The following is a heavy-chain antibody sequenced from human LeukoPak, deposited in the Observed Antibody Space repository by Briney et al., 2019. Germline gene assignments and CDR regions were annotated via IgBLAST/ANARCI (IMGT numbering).Heavy chain of an antibody. CDR1: VYTFTGYY. V-gene: IGHV1-2*02. CDR3: ASGYTLLRD. J-gene: IGHJ4*02. CDR2: INPNSGAT. D-gene: IGHD1-26*01. Sequence: GASVTVSCTASVYTFTGYYIYWVRQAPGQGLEWMGWINPNSGATKYAQKFQGRVTMTRDTSISTAYMDLSSLKSDDTALYYCASGYTLLRDWGQGTLVTVSS.